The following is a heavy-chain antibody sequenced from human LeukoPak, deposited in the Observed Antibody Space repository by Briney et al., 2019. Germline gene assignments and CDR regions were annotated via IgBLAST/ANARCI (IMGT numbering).Heavy chain of an antibody. CDR2: TKQGGSEK. CDR3: ARGVNMAFDY. CDR1: GFTFSSYW. V-gene: IGHV3-7*01. D-gene: IGHD2/OR15-2a*01. J-gene: IGHJ4*02. Sequence: GGSLRLSCTASGFTFSSYWMSWVRQAPGKGLEWVANTKQGGSEKYYIDSVKGRFTISRDSAKNSLYLQMNSLRAEDTAVYYCARGVNMAFDYWGQGTLVTVSS.